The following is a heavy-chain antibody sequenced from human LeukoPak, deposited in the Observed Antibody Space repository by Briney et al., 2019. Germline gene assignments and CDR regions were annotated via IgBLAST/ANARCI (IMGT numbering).Heavy chain of an antibody. CDR1: GYTFTSYY. D-gene: IGHD4-11*01. CDR3: ARGGWATVTNGIFDY. Sequence: GASVKVSCKASGYTFTSYYMHWVRQAPGQGLEWMGTINPSGGYTSYAQKLQGRVTITRNTSISTAYMELSSLRSEDTAVYYCARGGWATVTNGIFDYWGQGTLVTVSS. J-gene: IGHJ4*02. V-gene: IGHV1-46*04. CDR2: INPSGGYT.